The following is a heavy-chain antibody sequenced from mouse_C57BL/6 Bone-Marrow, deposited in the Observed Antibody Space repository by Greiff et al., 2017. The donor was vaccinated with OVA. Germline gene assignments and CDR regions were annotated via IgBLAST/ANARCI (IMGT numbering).Heavy chain of an antibody. CDR2: IHPSDSDT. J-gene: IGHJ2*01. CDR3: AIQCITTVVDFDY. D-gene: IGHD1-1*01. V-gene: IGHV1-74*01. Sequence: LKESGAELVKPGASVKVSCKASGYTFTSYWMHWVKQRPGQGLEWIGRIHPSDSDTNYNQKFKGKATLTVDKSSSTAYMQLSSLTSEDSAVYYCAIQCITTVVDFDYWGQGTTLTVSS. CDR1: GYTFTSYW.